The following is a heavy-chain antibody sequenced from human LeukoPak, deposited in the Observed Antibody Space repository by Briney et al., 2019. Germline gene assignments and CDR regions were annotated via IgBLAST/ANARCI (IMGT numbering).Heavy chain of an antibody. V-gene: IGHV4-59*01. Sequence: PSETLSLTCTVSGGSISSYYWSWIRQPPGKGLEWIGYIYYSGSTNYNPSLKSRVTISVDTSKNQFSLKLSSVTAADTAVYYCAATYYYGSGSYFRRFDPWGQGTLVTVSS. CDR2: IYYSGST. J-gene: IGHJ5*02. CDR1: GGSISSYY. CDR3: AATYYYGSGSYFRRFDP. D-gene: IGHD3-10*01.